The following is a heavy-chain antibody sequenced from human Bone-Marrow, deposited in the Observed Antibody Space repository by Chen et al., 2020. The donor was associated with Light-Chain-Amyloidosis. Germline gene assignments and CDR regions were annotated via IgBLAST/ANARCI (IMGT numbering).Heavy chain of an antibody. D-gene: IGHD3-10*01. CDR3: TRKGGYFDF. V-gene: IGHV3-23*01. Sequence: SGGILVQPGGSLRLSCATSGFNFSSFGMSWVRQAPGKGLEWVSTVSGSTVSTYYAGAVKGRFIISRDNSKSTLYLQMNSLRAGDTAVYFCTRKGGYFDFWGQGSLVTVSS. J-gene: IGHJ4*02. CDR1: GFNFSSFG. CDR2: VSGSTVST.